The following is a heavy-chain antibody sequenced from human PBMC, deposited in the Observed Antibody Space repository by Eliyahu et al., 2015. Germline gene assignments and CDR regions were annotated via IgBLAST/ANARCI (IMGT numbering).Heavy chain of an antibody. CDR1: GXTXSSYG. CDR2: ISYDGSNK. J-gene: IGHJ4*02. CDR3: AKDLLDYGDWRTVLY. V-gene: IGHV3-30*18. Sequence: QVQLVESGGGVVQPGRSLXXXCAASGXTXSSYGMHWVRQAPGKGLEWVAVISYDGSNKYYADSVKGRFTISRDNSKNTLYLQMNSLRAEDTAVYYCAKDLLDYGDWRTVLYWGQGTLVTVSS. D-gene: IGHD4-17*01.